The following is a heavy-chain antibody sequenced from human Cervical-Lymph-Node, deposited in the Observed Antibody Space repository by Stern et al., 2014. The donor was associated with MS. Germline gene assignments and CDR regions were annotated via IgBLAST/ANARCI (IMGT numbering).Heavy chain of an antibody. CDR1: GNTFTSYQ. CDR2: IIPSGGST. V-gene: IGHV1-46*01. CDR3: AREVAGHRLGMMDV. D-gene: IGHD6-19*01. J-gene: IGHJ6*02. Sequence: QVKLVQSGAEVKKPGASVKVSCKASGNTFTSYQMHWVRQIPGQGIEWMGIIIPSGGSTSYAQKFQGRVTMTRDTSTSTVYMELSSLRSEDTAVYYCAREVAGHRLGMMDVWGQGTTVTVSS.